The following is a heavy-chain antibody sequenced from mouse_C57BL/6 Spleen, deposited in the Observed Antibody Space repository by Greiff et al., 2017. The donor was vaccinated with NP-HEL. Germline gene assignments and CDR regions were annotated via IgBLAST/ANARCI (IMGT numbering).Heavy chain of an antibody. CDR2: IYPGSGST. Sequence: QVQLQQSGAELVKPGASVKISCKASGYTFTSYWITWVKQRPGQGLEWIGDIYPGSGSTNYNEKFKSKATLTGDTSSSTAYMQLSSLTSEDSAVYYCARVIYGNYGYFDVWGTGTTVTVSS. J-gene: IGHJ1*03. CDR1: GYTFTSYW. CDR3: ARVIYGNYGYFDV. V-gene: IGHV1-55*01. D-gene: IGHD2-1*01.